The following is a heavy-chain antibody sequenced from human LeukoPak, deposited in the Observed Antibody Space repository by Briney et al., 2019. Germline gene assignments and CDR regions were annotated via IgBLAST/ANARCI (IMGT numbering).Heavy chain of an antibody. CDR3: AKDNYYDTSGYYAY. J-gene: IGHJ4*02. D-gene: IGHD3-22*01. V-gene: IGHV3-23*01. Sequence: GGSLRLSCAASGFTFSSYAMSWIRQAPGKGLEWVSAISGSGGSTYYADSVKGRFTISRDNSKNTLYLQMNSLRAEDTAVYYCAKDNYYDTSGYYAYWGQGTLVTVSS. CDR1: GFTFSSYA. CDR2: ISGSGGST.